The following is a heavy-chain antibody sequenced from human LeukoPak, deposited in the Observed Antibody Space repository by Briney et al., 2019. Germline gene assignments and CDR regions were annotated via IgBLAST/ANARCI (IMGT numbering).Heavy chain of an antibody. CDR1: GGTFSSYA. D-gene: IGHD6-13*01. Sequence: SVKVSCKASGGTFSSYAISWVRQAPGQGLEWMGRIIPILGIANYAQKFQGRVTITADKSTSTAYMELSSLRSEDTAVYYCARARYSSSWFYFDYWGQGTLVTVSS. J-gene: IGHJ4*02. V-gene: IGHV1-69*04. CDR3: ARARYSSSWFYFDY. CDR2: IIPILGIA.